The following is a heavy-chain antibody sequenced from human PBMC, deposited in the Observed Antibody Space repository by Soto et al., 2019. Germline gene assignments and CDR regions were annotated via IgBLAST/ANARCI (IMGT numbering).Heavy chain of an antibody. CDR2: IWYDGSNK. Sequence: QVQLVESGGGVVQPGRSLRLSCTASGFTFSSYGMHWVRQAPGKGLEWVAVIWYDGSNKYYADSVKGRFTISRDNSKNTLYLQMTSLRAEDTAVYYCARAATVVTPPADYWGQGTLVTVSS. CDR3: ARAATVVTPPADY. CDR1: GFTFSSYG. J-gene: IGHJ4*02. V-gene: IGHV3-33*01. D-gene: IGHD4-17*01.